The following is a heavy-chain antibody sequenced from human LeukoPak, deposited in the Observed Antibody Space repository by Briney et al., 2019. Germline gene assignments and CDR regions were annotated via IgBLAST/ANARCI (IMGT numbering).Heavy chain of an antibody. Sequence: GGSLRLSCAASGFTFSSYSMNWVRQAPGKGLEWASTISSSSSYIYYADSVKGRFTISRDNAKNSLYLQMNSLRAEDTAVYYCARIGESARIDYWGQGTLVTVSS. CDR1: GFTFSSYS. J-gene: IGHJ4*02. CDR3: ARIGESARIDY. CDR2: ISSSSSYI. V-gene: IGHV3-21*01. D-gene: IGHD3-10*01.